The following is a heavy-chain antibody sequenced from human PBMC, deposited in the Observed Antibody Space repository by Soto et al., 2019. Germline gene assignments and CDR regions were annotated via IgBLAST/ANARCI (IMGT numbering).Heavy chain of an antibody. CDR3: ARVKSKRLWFGELLGY. Sequence: GGSLRLSCAASGFTFSDYYMSWIRQAPGKGLEWVSYISSSSSYTNYADSVKGRFTISRDNAKNSLYLQMNSLRAEDTAVFYCARVKSKRLWFGELLGYWGQGTLVTVSS. CDR1: GFTFSDYY. D-gene: IGHD3-10*01. J-gene: IGHJ4*02. CDR2: ISSSSSYT. V-gene: IGHV3-11*06.